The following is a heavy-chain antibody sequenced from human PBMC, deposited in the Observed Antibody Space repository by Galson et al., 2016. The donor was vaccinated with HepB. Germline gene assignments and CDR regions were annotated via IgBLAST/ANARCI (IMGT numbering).Heavy chain of an antibody. CDR3: AKDTARYCSSTSCSYGMDV. CDR1: GCTFSSNA. D-gene: IGHD2-2*01. Sequence: SLTLSCAASGCTFSSNAISRVRQAPAKRLEWVSAISGSGSNTYYADSVKGRFAISRDNSKNTLYLQMNSLRAEDTAVYYCAKDTARYCSSTSCSYGMDVWGQGTTVTVSS. CDR2: ISGSGSNT. V-gene: IGHV3-23*01. J-gene: IGHJ6*02.